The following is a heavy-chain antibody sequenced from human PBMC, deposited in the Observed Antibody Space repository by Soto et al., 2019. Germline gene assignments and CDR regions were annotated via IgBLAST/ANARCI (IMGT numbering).Heavy chain of an antibody. V-gene: IGHV4-30-4*01. D-gene: IGHD3-22*01. J-gene: IGHJ4*02. CDR1: GGSISNDNYY. CDR3: ARKAYNETLYDASADFES. CDR2: IYYSGST. Sequence: SETLSLTCTVSGGSISNDNYYWRWIRQSPGKGLEWIAYIYYSGSTYYNPSLKSRLTISVDPSKNQFSLKLSSVTAADTAVYYCARKAYNETLYDASADFESWGPGTLLTVSS.